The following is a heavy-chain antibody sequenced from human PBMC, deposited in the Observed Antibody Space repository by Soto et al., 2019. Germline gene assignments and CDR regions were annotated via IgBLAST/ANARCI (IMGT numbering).Heavy chain of an antibody. V-gene: IGHV1-8*01. D-gene: IGHD6-13*01. CDR3: AGGIIAAADSFDY. Sequence: QVQLVQSGAEVKKPGASVKVSCKASGYTFTSYDINWVRQATGQGLEWMGWMNPNSGNTGYAQKFQGRVTMTRNTRISTAYVELSSLRSEDTAVCYGAGGIIAAADSFDYWGQGPLVAVSS. J-gene: IGHJ4*02. CDR2: MNPNSGNT. CDR1: GYTFTSYD.